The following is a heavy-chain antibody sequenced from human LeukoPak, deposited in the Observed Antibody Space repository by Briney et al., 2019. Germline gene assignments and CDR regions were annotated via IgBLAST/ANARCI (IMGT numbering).Heavy chain of an antibody. CDR3: IRGGANSPFDY. CDR1: GFTFSDGW. V-gene: IGHV3-15*01. CDR2: IKSKTDGGTT. J-gene: IGHJ4*02. D-gene: IGHD3-16*01. Sequence: GGSLRLSCAASGFTFSDGWMNWVRQAPGKGLEWVGRIKSKTDGGTTDYAAPVKGRFTISRDDSKSIAYLQMNSLKTEDTAVYYCIRGGANSPFDYWGQGTLVTVSS.